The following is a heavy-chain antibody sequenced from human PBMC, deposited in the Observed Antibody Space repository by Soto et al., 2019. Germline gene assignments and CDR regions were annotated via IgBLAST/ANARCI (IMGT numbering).Heavy chain of an antibody. J-gene: IGHJ4*02. CDR1: GFTFSSYG. CDR3: AKDTEGFLGSGSLCYFDY. CDR2: ISYDGSNK. V-gene: IGHV3-30*18. Sequence: GGSLRLSCAASGFTFSSYGMHWVRQAPGKGLEWVAVISYDGSNKYYADSVKGRFTISRDNSKNTLYLQMNSLRAEDTAVYYCAKDTEGFLGSGSLCYFDYWGQGTLVTVSS. D-gene: IGHD3-10*01.